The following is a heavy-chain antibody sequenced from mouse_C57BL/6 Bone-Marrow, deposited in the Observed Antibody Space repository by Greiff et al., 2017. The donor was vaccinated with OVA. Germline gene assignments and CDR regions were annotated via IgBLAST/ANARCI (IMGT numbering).Heavy chain of an antibody. CDR2: IYPGNGDT. CDR3: ARYDGYYPYWYFDV. D-gene: IGHD2-3*01. CDR1: GYTFTSYN. Sequence: QVQLQQSGAELVRPGASVKMSCKASGYTFTSYNMHWVKQTPRQGLEWIGAIYPGNGDTYYHQQFKGKATLTVDKSSSTAYMQLSSLTSEYSAVYFCARYDGYYPYWYFDVWGTGTTVTVSS. V-gene: IGHV1-12*01. J-gene: IGHJ1*03.